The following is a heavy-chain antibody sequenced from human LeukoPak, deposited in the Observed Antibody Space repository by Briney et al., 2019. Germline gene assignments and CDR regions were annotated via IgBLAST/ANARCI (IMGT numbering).Heavy chain of an antibody. V-gene: IGHV1-2*02. CDR1: GYTFTGYY. CDR3: ARDRYDFWSGYYSYFDY. D-gene: IGHD3-3*01. J-gene: IGHJ4*02. Sequence: ASVKVSCKASGYTFTGYYMHWVRQAPGQGLEWMGWINPNSGGTNYAQEFQGRVTMTRDTSISTAYMELSRLRSDDTAVYYCARDRYDFWSGYYSYFDYWGQGTLVTVSS. CDR2: INPNSGGT.